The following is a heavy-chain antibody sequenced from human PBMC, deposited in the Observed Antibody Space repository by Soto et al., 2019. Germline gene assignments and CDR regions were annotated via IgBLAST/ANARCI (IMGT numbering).Heavy chain of an antibody. CDR1: GFTFSSYG. CDR3: AKTSGYCSSTSCRYGMDV. Sequence: GGSLRLSCAASGFTFSSYGMHWVRQAPGKGLEWVAVISYDGSNKYYADSVKGRFTISRDNSKNTLYLQMNSLRAEDTAVYYCAKTSGYCSSTSCRYGMDVWGQGTTVTVSS. V-gene: IGHV3-30*18. D-gene: IGHD2-2*01. CDR2: ISYDGSNK. J-gene: IGHJ6*02.